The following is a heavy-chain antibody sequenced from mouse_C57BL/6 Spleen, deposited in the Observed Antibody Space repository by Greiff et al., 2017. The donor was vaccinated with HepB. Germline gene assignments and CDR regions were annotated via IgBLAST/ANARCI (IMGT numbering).Heavy chain of an antibody. V-gene: IGHV1-81*01. J-gene: IGHJ4*01. CDR3: ARRIYYSNYGEDYYAMDY. D-gene: IGHD2-5*01. Sequence: VQLQQSGAELARPGASVKLSCKASGYTFTSYGISWVKQRTGQGLEWIGEIYPRSGNTYYNEKFKGKATLTADKSSSTAYMELRSLTSEDSAVYFCARRIYYSNYGEDYYAMDYWGQGTSVTVSS. CDR2: IYPRSGNT. CDR1: GYTFTSYG.